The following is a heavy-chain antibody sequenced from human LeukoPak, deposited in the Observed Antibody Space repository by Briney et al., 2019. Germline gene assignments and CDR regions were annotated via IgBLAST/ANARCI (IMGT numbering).Heavy chain of an antibody. CDR3: ARDQLGTNFDY. V-gene: IGHV4-39*07. CDR2: IYYSGST. CDR1: GGSISSSSYY. J-gene: IGHJ4*02. Sequence: SETLSLTCTVSGGSISSSSYYWGWIRQPPGKGLEWIGSIYYSGSTYYNPSLKSRVTISVDRSKNQFSLKLSSVTAADTAVYYCARDQLGTNFDYWGQGTLVTVSS. D-gene: IGHD7-27*01.